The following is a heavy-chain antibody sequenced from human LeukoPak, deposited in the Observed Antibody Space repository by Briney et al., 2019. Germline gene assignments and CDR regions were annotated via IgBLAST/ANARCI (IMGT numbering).Heavy chain of an antibody. CDR2: ISSSSSYI. CDR3: ARDLAAAGIEGAFDI. J-gene: IGHJ3*02. V-gene: IGHV3-21*01. D-gene: IGHD6-13*01. CDR1: GFTFSSYS. Sequence: GGSLRLSCAASGFTFSSYSMNWVRQAPGKGLEWVSSISSSSSYIYYADSVKGRFTISRDNAKNSLYLQMNSLRAEDTAVYYCARDLAAAGIEGAFDIWGQGTMVTVSS.